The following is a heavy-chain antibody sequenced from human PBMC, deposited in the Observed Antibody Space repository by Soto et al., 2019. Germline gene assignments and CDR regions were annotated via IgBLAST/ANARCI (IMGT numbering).Heavy chain of an antibody. V-gene: IGHV1-18*04. CDR3: ARDRGSLYYDILTGYLWGTGLDY. D-gene: IGHD3-9*01. CDR2: ISAYNGNT. Sequence: QVQLVQSGAEVKKPGASVKVSCKASGYTFTSYGISWVRQAPGQGLEWMGWISAYNGNTNYAQKLQGRVTMNTDTSTSPGYMELRSLRSDDKAVYYCARDRGSLYYDILTGYLWGTGLDYWGQGTLVTVSS. CDR1: GYTFTSYG. J-gene: IGHJ4*02.